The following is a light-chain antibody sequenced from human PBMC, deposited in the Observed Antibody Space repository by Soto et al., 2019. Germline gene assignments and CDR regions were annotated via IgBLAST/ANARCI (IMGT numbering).Light chain of an antibody. CDR3: SSYTSSSTL. Sequence: QSVLTQPASVSRSPGQSITISCTGTSSDVGSYNYVSWYQQHPGKAPKLMIYEVSNRPSGVSSRFSGSKSGNTASLTISGLQADDEADYYCSSYTSSSTLFGTGTKVTVL. V-gene: IGLV2-14*01. CDR1: SSDVGSYNY. CDR2: EVS. J-gene: IGLJ1*01.